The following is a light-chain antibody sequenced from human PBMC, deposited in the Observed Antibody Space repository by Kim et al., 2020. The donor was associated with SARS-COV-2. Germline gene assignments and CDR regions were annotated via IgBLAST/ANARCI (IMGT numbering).Light chain of an antibody. V-gene: IGLV2-11*01. CDR2: DVS. CDR3: CSYAGSDTLV. J-gene: IGLJ2*01. CDR1: SSDVGGYKY. Sequence: QSALTQPRSVSGSPGQSVTISCAGTSSDVGGYKYVSWYQQHPGKAPKLIICDVSKRPSGVPDRFSGSKSGNTASLTISGLQAEDEADYYCCSYAGSDTLVFGGGTKLTVL.